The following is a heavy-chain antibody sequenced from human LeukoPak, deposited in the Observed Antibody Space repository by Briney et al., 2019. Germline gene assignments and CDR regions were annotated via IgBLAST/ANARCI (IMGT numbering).Heavy chain of an antibody. Sequence: GASVKVSCKTSGYAFINYAINWVRQAPGQGLEWMGWINTNTGNPTYAQGFTGRFVFSLDTSVSTTYLQISSLETEDTAIYYCARSNNDGDYLGVGFDYWGQGVLVTVSS. J-gene: IGHJ4*02. CDR2: INTNTGNP. CDR1: GYAFINYA. V-gene: IGHV7-4-1*02. CDR3: ARSNNDGDYLGVGFDY. D-gene: IGHD4-17*01.